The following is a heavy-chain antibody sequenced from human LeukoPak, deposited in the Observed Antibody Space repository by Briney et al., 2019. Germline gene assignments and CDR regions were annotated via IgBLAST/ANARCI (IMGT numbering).Heavy chain of an antibody. CDR3: AKAQKPNPRTILSWDF. J-gene: IGHJ4*02. V-gene: IGHV3-23*01. Sequence: GGSLRLSCAASGFTFNTYAVSWVRQAPGKGLEWVSTISGSGGSTYYADSVKGRFTMSRDNSKNTLFLQMNSLRAEDTAVYYCAKAQKPNPRTILSWDFWGQGTLVTVSS. CDR1: GFTFNTYA. D-gene: IGHD1-14*01. CDR2: ISGSGGST.